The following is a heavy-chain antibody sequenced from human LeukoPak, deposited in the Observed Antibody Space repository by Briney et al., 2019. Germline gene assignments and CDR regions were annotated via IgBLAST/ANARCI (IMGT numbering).Heavy chain of an antibody. D-gene: IGHD5-12*01. Sequence: PSETLSLTCAVYGGSFSGYYWSWIRQPPGKGLEWIGEINHSGSTNYNPSLKSRVTISVDTSKNQFSLKLSSVTAADTAVYYCARSGLGWLRVSDYWGQGTLVTVSS. CDR3: ARSGLGWLRVSDY. V-gene: IGHV4-34*01. CDR1: GGSFSGYY. CDR2: INHSGST. J-gene: IGHJ4*02.